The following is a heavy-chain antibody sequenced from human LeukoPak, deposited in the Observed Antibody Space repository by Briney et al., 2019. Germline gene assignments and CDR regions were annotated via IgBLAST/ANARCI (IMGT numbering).Heavy chain of an antibody. J-gene: IGHJ5*02. Sequence: PGGSLRLSCISSGFTFSSDAMTWVRQAPGKGLEWVSSISGSGDGTYYADSVKGRFTISRDNSKNTLYLQMNSLRAEDTAVYYCANKPAGFDPWGQGTLVTVSS. CDR3: ANKPAGFDP. V-gene: IGHV3-23*01. CDR1: GFTFSSDA. D-gene: IGHD1-14*01. CDR2: ISGSGDGT.